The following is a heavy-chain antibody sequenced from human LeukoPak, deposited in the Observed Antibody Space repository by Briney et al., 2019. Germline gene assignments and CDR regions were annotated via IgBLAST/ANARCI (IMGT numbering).Heavy chain of an antibody. J-gene: IGHJ4*02. V-gene: IGHV6-1*01. CDR1: GDSVSSNSAA. CDR2: TYYRSKWYN. CDR3: ARAGIGGTTFSTYYFDY. D-gene: IGHD1-26*01. Sequence: SQTLSLTCAISGDSVSSNSAAWNWIRQSPSRGLEWLGRTYYRSKWYNDYAVSVKSRITINPDTSKNQFSLQLNSVTPEDTAVYYCARAGIGGTTFSTYYFDYWGQGTLVTVSS.